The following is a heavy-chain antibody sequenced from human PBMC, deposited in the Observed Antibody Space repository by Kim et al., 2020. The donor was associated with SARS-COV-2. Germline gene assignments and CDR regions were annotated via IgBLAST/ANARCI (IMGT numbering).Heavy chain of an antibody. CDR1: GGTFSSYA. J-gene: IGHJ4*02. Sequence: SVKVSCKASGGTFSSYAISWVRQAPGQGLEWMGGIIPIFGTANYAQKFQGRVTIPADESTSTAYMELSRLRSEDTAVYYCARGGGVATGMLYYFDYWGQVTLVTVSS. D-gene: IGHD5-12*01. CDR3: ARGGGVATGMLYYFDY. CDR2: IIPIFGTA. V-gene: IGHV1-69*13.